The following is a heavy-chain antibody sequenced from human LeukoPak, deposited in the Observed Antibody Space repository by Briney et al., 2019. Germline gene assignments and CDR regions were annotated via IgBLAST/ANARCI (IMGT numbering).Heavy chain of an antibody. V-gene: IGHV3-64D*06. J-gene: IGHJ6*02. D-gene: IGHD5-18*01. CDR1: GFTFSSYA. Sequence: SGGSLRLSCSASGFTFSSYAMHWVRQAPGKGLEYVSAISSNGGSTYYADSVKGRFTISRDNSKNTLYLQMSSLRAEDTAVYYCVKDGYSYGYYYYYYYGMDVWGQGTTVTVSS. CDR3: VKDGYSYGYYYYYYYGMDV. CDR2: ISSNGGST.